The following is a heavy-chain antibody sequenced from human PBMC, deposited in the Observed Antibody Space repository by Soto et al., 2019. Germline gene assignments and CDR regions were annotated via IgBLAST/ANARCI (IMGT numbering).Heavy chain of an antibody. CDR2: ISGSGGST. V-gene: IGHV3-23*01. CDR1: GFTFSSYA. Sequence: GGSLRLSCAASGFTFSSYAMSWVHQAPGKGLEWVSAISGSGGSTYYADSVKGRFTISRDNSKNTLYLQMNSLRAEDTAVYYCAKDIVSRPTTFMVRGVIDYWGQGTLVTVSS. D-gene: IGHD3-10*01. J-gene: IGHJ4*02. CDR3: AKDIVSRPTTFMVRGVIDY.